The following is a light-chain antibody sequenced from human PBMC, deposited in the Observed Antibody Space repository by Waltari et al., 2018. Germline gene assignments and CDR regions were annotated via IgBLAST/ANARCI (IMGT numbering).Light chain of an antibody. CDR2: DAS. CDR3: QQRINWPRT. CDR1: QSIGSS. V-gene: IGKV3-11*01. Sequence: ETVLTQSPGTLALSPGERATLSCRASQSIGSSLAWYQHIPGQAPRLLFYDASNRATGIPARFRGRGSGTNFTVTISSLEHEDFAVYYGQQRINWPRTFGQGTKVEIK. J-gene: IGKJ1*01.